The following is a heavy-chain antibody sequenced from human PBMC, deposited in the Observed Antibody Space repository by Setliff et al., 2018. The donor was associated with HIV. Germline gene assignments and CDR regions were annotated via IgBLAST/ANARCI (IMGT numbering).Heavy chain of an antibody. CDR3: ARGAENPHWYYDTWSGPSSGYFQH. D-gene: IGHD3-3*01. CDR1: GYTLAGYF. Sequence: ASVKVSCKASGYTLAGYFLHWVRQAPGQGLEWMGWINPNSGGTNYAQKFQGRVTMTRDTTISTAYLDLSRLRSDDTAVYYCARGAENPHWYYDTWSGPSSGYFQHWGQGTQVTVSS. V-gene: IGHV1-2*02. CDR2: INPNSGGT. J-gene: IGHJ1*01.